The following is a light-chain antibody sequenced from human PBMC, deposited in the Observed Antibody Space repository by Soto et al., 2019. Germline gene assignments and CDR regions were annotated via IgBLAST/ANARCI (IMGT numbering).Light chain of an antibody. CDR1: QSISSW. Sequence: DIQMTQSPSTLSASVGDRVTITCRASQSISSWLAWYQQKPEKAPKLLIFDASILESGVPSRFSGSGSGTQFTLTISSLQPDDFATYYCQQYNSYLRTFGQVTKVDIK. J-gene: IGKJ1*01. CDR2: DAS. CDR3: QQYNSYLRT. V-gene: IGKV1-5*01.